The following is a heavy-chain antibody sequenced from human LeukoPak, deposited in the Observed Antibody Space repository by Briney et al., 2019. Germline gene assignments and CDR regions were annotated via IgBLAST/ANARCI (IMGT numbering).Heavy chain of an antibody. Sequence: ASVKVSCKASGGAFSNYAINWVRQAPGQGLEWMGRIIPILDITTYAQKFQGRVTISADKSSSTGYMELSSLRSDDTAVYYCARSAGGGNRAWFDPWGQGTLVTVSS. D-gene: IGHD2/OR15-2a*01. CDR2: IIPILDIT. V-gene: IGHV1-69*04. CDR1: GGAFSNYA. J-gene: IGHJ5*02. CDR3: ARSAGGGNRAWFDP.